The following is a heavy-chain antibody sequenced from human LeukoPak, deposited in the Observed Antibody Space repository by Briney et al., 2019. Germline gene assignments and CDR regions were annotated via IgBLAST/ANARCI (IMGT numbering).Heavy chain of an antibody. Sequence: PSETLSLTCAVYGGSFSGYYWSWLRQPPGKGLEWLGEINHSGSTNYNPSLKSRVTISVDTSKNQFSLKLSSVTAADTAVYYCAGGPIYDILTGYYPNWFDPWGQGTLVTVSS. CDR3: AGGPIYDILTGYYPNWFDP. D-gene: IGHD3-9*01. V-gene: IGHV4-34*01. CDR1: GGSFSGYY. CDR2: INHSGST. J-gene: IGHJ5*02.